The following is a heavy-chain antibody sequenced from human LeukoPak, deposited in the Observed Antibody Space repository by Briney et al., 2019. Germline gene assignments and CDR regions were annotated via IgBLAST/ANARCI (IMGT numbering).Heavy chain of an antibody. CDR3: AKEMYDYVGGRYFEN. CDR1: GFTFRHYG. Sequence: GGSLRLSCGASGFTFRHYGVHWGPQAPGKGLEWVAFIQKDGSNKYYGDSVKGRFTISRDNSKNTLYLQMNSLRVEDTAVYYCAKEMYDYVGGRYFENWGQGTLVTVSS. D-gene: IGHD3-16*01. CDR2: IQKDGSNK. J-gene: IGHJ4*02. V-gene: IGHV3-30*02.